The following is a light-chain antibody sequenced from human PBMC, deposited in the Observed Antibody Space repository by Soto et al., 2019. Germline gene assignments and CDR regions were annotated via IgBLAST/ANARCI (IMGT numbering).Light chain of an antibody. CDR1: QSVAGNS. V-gene: IGKV3-20*01. J-gene: IGKJ2*01. Sequence: EIVLTQSPVILSLSPGERATLSCRASQSVAGNSLAWYRHKPGQAPKLVIYGASSRSAGVPDRFVGSGSGTDFTLTISRLEPEDFAVYYCQQYGSSRDTFGQGTKLEIK. CDR3: QQYGSSRDT. CDR2: GAS.